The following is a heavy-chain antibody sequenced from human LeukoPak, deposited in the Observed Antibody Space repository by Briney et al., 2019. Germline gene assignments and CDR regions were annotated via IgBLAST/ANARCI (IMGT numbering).Heavy chain of an antibody. V-gene: IGHV3-11*01. D-gene: IGHD5-12*01. CDR1: GFTSSDYY. CDR2: ISSSGSAI. J-gene: IGHJ6*02. Sequence: GGCLRLSCAASGFTSSDYYMSWIRQAPGKGLEWVSYISSSGSAIYYADSVKGRFTISRDNAKNSLYLQMNSLRAEDTAVYYYAREAVYSGYDFGDYYYYGMDVWGQGTTVTVSS. CDR3: AREAVYSGYDFGDYYYYGMDV.